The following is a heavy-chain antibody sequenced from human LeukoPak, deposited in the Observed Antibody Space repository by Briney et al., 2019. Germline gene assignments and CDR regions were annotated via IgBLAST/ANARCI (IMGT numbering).Heavy chain of an antibody. V-gene: IGHV3-33*01. Sequence: PGRSLRLSCAASGFTFSSYGMHWVRQAPGKGLEWVAVIWYDGSNKYYADSVKGRFTISRDNSKNTLYLQMNSLRAEDTAVYYCARVGLITNAFEIWGQGTMVTVSS. CDR2: IWYDGSNK. CDR1: GFTFSSYG. D-gene: IGHD3-22*01. CDR3: ARVGLITNAFEI. J-gene: IGHJ3*02.